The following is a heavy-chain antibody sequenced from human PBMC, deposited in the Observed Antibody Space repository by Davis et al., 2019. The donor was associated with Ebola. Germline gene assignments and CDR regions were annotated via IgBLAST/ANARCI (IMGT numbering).Heavy chain of an antibody. J-gene: IGHJ6*04. CDR2: INTNTGNP. Sequence: ASVKVSCKASGYTFTSYAMNWVRQAPGQGLEWMGWINTNTGNPTYAQGFTGRFVFSLDTSVSTAYLQISSLKAEDTAVYYCSRDKGILLWFGELQGSNYYYYYGMDVWGKGTTVTVSS. V-gene: IGHV7-4-1*02. CDR3: SRDKGILLWFGELQGSNYYYYYGMDV. D-gene: IGHD3-10*01. CDR1: GYTFTSYA.